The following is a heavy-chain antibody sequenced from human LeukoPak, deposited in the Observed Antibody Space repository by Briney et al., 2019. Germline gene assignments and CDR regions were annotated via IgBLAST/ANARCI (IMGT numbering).Heavy chain of an antibody. CDR1: GFTFSSYA. CDR2: ISGSGGST. D-gene: IGHD3-22*01. V-gene: IGHV3-23*01. J-gene: IGHJ6*02. CDR3: AKGAYDSSGYYYVNYYGMDV. Sequence: GGSLRLSCAASGFTFSSYAMSWVRQAPGKGLEWVSAISGSGGSTYYADSVKGRFTISRDNSKNTLYLQMNSLRAEDTAVYHCAKGAYDSSGYYYVNYYGMDVWGQGTTVTVSS.